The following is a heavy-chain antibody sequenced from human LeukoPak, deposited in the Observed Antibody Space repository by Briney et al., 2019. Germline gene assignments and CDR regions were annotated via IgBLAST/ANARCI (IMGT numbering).Heavy chain of an antibody. D-gene: IGHD3-22*01. CDR2: IYNSGST. Sequence: SETLSLTCTVSGDSFSYFYWSWIRQPPGKGLEWIGYIYNSGSTNYNPSLKSRVTISVKTSKNQFSLKLSSVTAADTAVYYCARGGGRRIYDSSGVNWFDPWGQGTLVTVSS. V-gene: IGHV4-59*01. J-gene: IGHJ5*02. CDR3: ARGGGRRIYDSSGVNWFDP. CDR1: GDSFSYFY.